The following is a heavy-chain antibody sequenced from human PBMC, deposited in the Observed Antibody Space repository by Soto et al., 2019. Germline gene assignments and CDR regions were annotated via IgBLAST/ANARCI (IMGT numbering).Heavy chain of an antibody. J-gene: IGHJ6*02. D-gene: IGHD1-26*01. V-gene: IGHV3-15*01. CDR1: GFTFSDYY. Sequence: VQLVESGGGLVKPGGSLRLSCAASGFTFSDYYMSWIRQAPGKGLEWVGRIKSKTDSGTTDYAAPVKGRFTISRDDSKNTLYLQMNSLKTEDTAVYYCTTSGGGSYYYYYYGMDVWGQGTTVTVSS. CDR3: TTSGGGSYYYYYYGMDV. CDR2: IKSKTDSGTT.